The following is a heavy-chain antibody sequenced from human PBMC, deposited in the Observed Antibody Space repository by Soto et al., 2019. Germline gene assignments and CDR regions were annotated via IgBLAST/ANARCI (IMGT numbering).Heavy chain of an antibody. CDR2: IIPILGSA. D-gene: IGHD2-21*01. Sequence: QVQLVQSGAEVKKPGSSVKVSCKASGGTFSSYAITWVRQAPGQGLEWMGGIIPILGSANYAQKFQDRVTITADEYTSTTYMELRRLRSEDAAVDYCASRVRGDAFEIWGQGTMVTVSS. J-gene: IGHJ3*02. CDR1: GGTFSSYA. CDR3: ASRVRGDAFEI. V-gene: IGHV1-69*01.